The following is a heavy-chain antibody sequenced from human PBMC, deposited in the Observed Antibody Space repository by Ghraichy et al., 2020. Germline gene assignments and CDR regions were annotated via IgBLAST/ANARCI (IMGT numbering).Heavy chain of an antibody. D-gene: IGHD3-9*01. V-gene: IGHV1-69*06. CDR1: GGTFSSYA. CDR2: IIPIFGTA. CDR3: ARRNNYDILTGYYIEGNWFDP. J-gene: IGHJ5*02. Sequence: SVKVSCKASGGTFSSYAISWVRQAPGQGLEWMGGIIPIFGTANYAQKFQGRVTITADKSTSTAYMELSSLRSEDTAVYYCARRNNYDILTGYYIEGNWFDPWGQGTLVTVSS.